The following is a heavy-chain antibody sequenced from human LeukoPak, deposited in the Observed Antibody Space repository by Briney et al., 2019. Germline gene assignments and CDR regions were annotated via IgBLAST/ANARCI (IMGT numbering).Heavy chain of an antibody. CDR1: GFTFSSYG. J-gene: IGHJ3*02. CDR3: ARDSGYDGGDAFDI. V-gene: IGHV3-30*02. Sequence: GGSLRLSCAASGFTFSSYGMHWVRQAPGKGLEWVAYIRYDGSNKYYADSVKGRFTISRDNSKNTLYLQMNSLRAEDTAVYYCARDSGYDGGDAFDIWGQGTMVTVSS. CDR2: IRYDGSNK. D-gene: IGHD5-12*01.